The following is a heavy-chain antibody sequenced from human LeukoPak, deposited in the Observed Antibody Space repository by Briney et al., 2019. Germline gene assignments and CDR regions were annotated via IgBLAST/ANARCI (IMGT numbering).Heavy chain of an antibody. Sequence: GGSLRLSCAACGFTFRSYAMSWVRQAPGKGLQWASAISGSGGSTYYADSVKGRFTISRDNSKNTLYLQMNSLRAEDTAVYYCAKEPYYDTYYFDYWGQGTLVTVSS. CDR1: GFTFRSYA. CDR3: AKEPYYDTYYFDY. J-gene: IGHJ4*02. D-gene: IGHD3-9*01. CDR2: ISGSGGST. V-gene: IGHV3-23*01.